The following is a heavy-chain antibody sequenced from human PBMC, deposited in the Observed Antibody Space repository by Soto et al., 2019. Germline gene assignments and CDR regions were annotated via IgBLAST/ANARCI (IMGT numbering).Heavy chain of an antibody. V-gene: IGHV3-23*01. CDR2: ISGSGGST. CDR1: GFTFSSYA. Sequence: EVQLLESGGGLVQPGGSLRLSCAASGFTFSSYAMSWVRQAPGKGLEWVSVISGSGGSTYYADSVKGRSTISRANSKNALYLQLNSLRAEDTAVYYCTRRSSSWYFDYWGQGTLVTVSS. J-gene: IGHJ4*02. CDR3: TRRSSSWYFDY. D-gene: IGHD6-13*01.